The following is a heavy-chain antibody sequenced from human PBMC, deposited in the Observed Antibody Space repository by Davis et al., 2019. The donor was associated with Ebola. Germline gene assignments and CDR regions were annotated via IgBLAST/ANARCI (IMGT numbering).Heavy chain of an antibody. J-gene: IGHJ4*02. CDR1: GYTFTSYY. CDR3: ARGAGSGWSYYFDY. Sequence: SVKVSCKASGYTFTSYYMHWVRQAPGQGLEWMGRIIPILGIANYAQKFQGRVTITADKSTSTAYMELSSLRSEDTAVYYCARGAGSGWSYYFDYWGQGTLVTVSS. D-gene: IGHD6-19*01. V-gene: IGHV1-69*04. CDR2: IIPILGIA.